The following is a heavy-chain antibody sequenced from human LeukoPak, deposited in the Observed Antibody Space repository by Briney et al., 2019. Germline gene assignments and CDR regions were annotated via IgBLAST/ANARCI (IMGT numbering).Heavy chain of an antibody. V-gene: IGHV3-30-3*01. CDR2: ISYDGSNK. D-gene: IGHD6-13*01. CDR3: ARGGAGKEEYNFDY. J-gene: IGHJ4*02. CDR1: GFTFSSYA. Sequence: GGSLRLSCAASGFTFSSYAMHWVRQAPGKGLEWVAVISYDGSNKYYADSVKGRFTISRDNSKNTLYLQMNSLRAEDTAVYYCARGGAGKEEYNFDYWGQGTLVTVSS.